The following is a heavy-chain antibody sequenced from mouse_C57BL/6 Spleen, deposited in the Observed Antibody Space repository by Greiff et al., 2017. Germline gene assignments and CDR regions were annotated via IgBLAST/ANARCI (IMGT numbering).Heavy chain of an antibody. CDR1: GYTFTSYW. CDR3: ARRVITTVVAPSDWYFDV. CDR2: IDPSDSYT. D-gene: IGHD1-1*01. Sequence: VKLQESGAELVRPGTSVKLSCKASGYTFTSYWMHWVKQRPGQGLEWIGVIDPSDSYTNYNQKFKGKATLTVDTSSSTAYMQLSSLTSEDSAVYYCARRVITTVVAPSDWYFDVGGTGTTVTVSS. V-gene: IGHV1-59*01. J-gene: IGHJ1*03.